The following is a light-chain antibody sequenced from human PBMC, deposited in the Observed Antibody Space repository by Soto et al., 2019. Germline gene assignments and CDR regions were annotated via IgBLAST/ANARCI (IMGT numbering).Light chain of an antibody. J-gene: IGKJ5*01. CDR1: HSVSSSY. CDR2: GAS. CDR3: QKYGSSPPIT. Sequence: EIVLTQSPGTLSLSPGERATLSCRASHSVSSSYLAWYQQKPGQAPRLLIYGASSRATGIPDRFSGSGSGTNFTLTMSRLEPEDVAVYYCQKYGSSPPITFGQGTRLEIK. V-gene: IGKV3-20*01.